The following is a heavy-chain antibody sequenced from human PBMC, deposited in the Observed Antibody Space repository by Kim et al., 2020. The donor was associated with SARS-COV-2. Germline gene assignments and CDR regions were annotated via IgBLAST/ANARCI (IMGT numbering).Heavy chain of an antibody. CDR2: INPNSGAT. D-gene: IGHD3-22*01. CDR3: ARGFYDSSGYHDTLDF. J-gene: IGHJ4*02. Sequence: ASVKVSCKASGYSFTGYYMHWVRQAPGQGLEWMGRINPNSGATTYARNFRGRVTMTRDTSISTSYMELSSLRSDDTAVHYCARGFYDSSGYHDTLDFWGQGTLVTVSP. CDR1: GYSFTGYY. V-gene: IGHV1-2*06.